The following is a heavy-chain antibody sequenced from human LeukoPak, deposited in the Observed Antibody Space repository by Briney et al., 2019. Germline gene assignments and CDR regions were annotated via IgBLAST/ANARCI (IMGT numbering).Heavy chain of an antibody. D-gene: IGHD2-2*01. CDR1: GYTLTELS. CDR2: FDPEDGET. J-gene: IGHJ4*02. V-gene: IGHV1-24*01. CDR3: VCCSSTSRYGGYYFDY. Sequence: ASVKVSCKVSGYTLTELSMHWVRQAPGKGLEWMGGFDPEDGETIYAQKFQGRVTMTEDTSTDTAYMELSSLRSEDTAVYYCVCCSSTSRYGGYYFDYWGQGTLVTVSS.